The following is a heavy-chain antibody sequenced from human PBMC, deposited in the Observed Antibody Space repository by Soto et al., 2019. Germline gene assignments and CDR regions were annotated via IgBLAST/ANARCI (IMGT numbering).Heavy chain of an antibody. CDR2: IIPILGIA. CDR3: AREKKNTPGFDY. V-gene: IGHV1-69*08. J-gene: IGHJ4*02. D-gene: IGHD2-2*02. Sequence: QVQLVQSGAAVKKPGSSVKVSCKASGGTFSSYTISWVRQAPGQGLEWMGRIIPILGIANYAQKFQGRVTITADKSTSTAYMELSSLRSEDTAVYYCAREKKNTPGFDYWGQGTLVTVSS. CDR1: GGTFSSYT.